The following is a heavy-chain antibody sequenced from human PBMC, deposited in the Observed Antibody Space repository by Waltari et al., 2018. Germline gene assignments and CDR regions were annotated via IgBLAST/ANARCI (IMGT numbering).Heavy chain of an antibody. Sequence: EAQQVESGGALVQPGGSLRLSCVVSGFTLSNYWMSWVRQSPGKGLEWVANRNKDGTETYYVDSGRGRFTISKDDAKNSVYLQMNSLKVEDTAVYYCIRDYGSPYWGQGTLVTVSS. CDR1: GFTLSNYW. CDR2: RNKDGTET. J-gene: IGHJ4*02. D-gene: IGHD6-19*01. V-gene: IGHV3-7*03. CDR3: IRDYGSPY.